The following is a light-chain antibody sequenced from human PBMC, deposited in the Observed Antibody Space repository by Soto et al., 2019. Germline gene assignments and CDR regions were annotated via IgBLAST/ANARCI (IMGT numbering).Light chain of an antibody. CDR2: DVS. V-gene: IGLV2-14*01. Sequence: QSVLTQPDSVSGSPGQSITISCTGTSSDVGGYNYVSWYQQHPGKAPKFMIYDVSNRPSGVSNRFSGSKSGNTASLTISGLQAEDEADYYCSSYTTSNTRQIVFGTGT. CDR1: SSDVGGYNY. CDR3: SSYTTSNTRQIV. J-gene: IGLJ1*01.